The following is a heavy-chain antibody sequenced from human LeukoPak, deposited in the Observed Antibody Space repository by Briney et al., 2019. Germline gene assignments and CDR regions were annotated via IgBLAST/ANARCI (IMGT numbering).Heavy chain of an antibody. Sequence: PGGSLRLSCAASGFTFSSYAMSWVRQAPGKGLEWVSAISGSGGSTYYADSVKGRFTISRDNAKNSLYLQMNSLRAEDTAVYYCASRTMVRGVIIVWGQGTLVTVSS. CDR3: ASRTMVRGVIIV. V-gene: IGHV3-23*01. D-gene: IGHD3-10*01. CDR1: GFTFSSYA. CDR2: ISGSGGST. J-gene: IGHJ4*02.